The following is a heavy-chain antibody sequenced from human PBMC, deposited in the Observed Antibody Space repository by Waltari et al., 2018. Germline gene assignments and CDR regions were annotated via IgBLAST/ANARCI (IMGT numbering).Heavy chain of an antibody. D-gene: IGHD3-22*01. Sequence: QVQLVQSGAEVKTPGSSVRVSCRTYGGTFSSFAINWVRPAPGQGLEWMGGIIPVVGTTNHTQRFQGRLTINADGSTNTAYMELNSLTSDDTAVYYCVRGQSYYFDRTGFHGLFNYWGQGTLVTVSS. J-gene: IGHJ4*02. CDR1: GGTFSSFA. V-gene: IGHV1-69*01. CDR2: IIPVVGTT. CDR3: VRGQSYYFDRTGFHGLFNY.